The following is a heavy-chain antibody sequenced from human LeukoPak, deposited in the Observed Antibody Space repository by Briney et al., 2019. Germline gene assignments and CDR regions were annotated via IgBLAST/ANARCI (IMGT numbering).Heavy chain of an antibody. CDR3: ARGLAAAGTDGAFDI. Sequence: ASVKVSCKASGYTFTNFGISWVRQAPGQGLEWMGWISAYNGNTNYAQKLQGRVTMTTDTSTSTAYMELRSLRSDDTAVYYCARGLAAAGTDGAFDIWGQGTMVTVSS. J-gene: IGHJ3*02. CDR2: ISAYNGNT. D-gene: IGHD6-13*01. CDR1: GYTFTNFG. V-gene: IGHV1-18*01.